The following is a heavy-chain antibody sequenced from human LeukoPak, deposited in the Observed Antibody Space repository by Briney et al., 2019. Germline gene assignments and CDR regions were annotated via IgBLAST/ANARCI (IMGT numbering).Heavy chain of an antibody. CDR1: GFTFSNYA. CDR3: AKGHIVVVTAGWFDP. Sequence: PGGSLRLSCAASGFTFSNYAMHWVRQAPGKGLEWVALISSDGSNKYYADSVKGRFTISRDNSKNTLYLQMNSLRAEDTAVYYCAKGHIVVVTAGWFDPWGQGTLVTVSS. CDR2: ISSDGSNK. J-gene: IGHJ5*02. V-gene: IGHV3-30-3*01. D-gene: IGHD2-21*02.